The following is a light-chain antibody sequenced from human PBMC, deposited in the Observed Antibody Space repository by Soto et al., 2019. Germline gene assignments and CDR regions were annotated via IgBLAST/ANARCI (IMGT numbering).Light chain of an antibody. J-gene: IGKJ1*01. CDR3: PQYNNWPRT. CDR2: GAS. V-gene: IGKV3-15*01. Sequence: IVMTQSPATLSVSPGARGTLSCRASQSVSSNLAWYQQKPGQAPRLLIYGASTRATGIPSRFSGSGSGTAFTLTISSLQSADFAVYYCPQYNNWPRTFGQGTTVEIK. CDR1: QSVSSN.